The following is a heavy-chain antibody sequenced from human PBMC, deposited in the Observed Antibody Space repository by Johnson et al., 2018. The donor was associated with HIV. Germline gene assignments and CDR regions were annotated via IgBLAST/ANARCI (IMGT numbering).Heavy chain of an antibody. CDR2: IRSKANSYAT. Sequence: VQLVESGGGLVQPGGSMKLSCAASGFTFSGSAMHWVRQASGKGLECVGRIRSKANSYATAYAASVKRRFTISRDDSKNTAYLQMNSLNTEYTAVYYCTRHGGYDPRGYVGAFDIWGQGTMVTVSS. CDR3: TRHGGYDPRGYVGAFDI. D-gene: IGHD5-12*01. V-gene: IGHV3-73*02. CDR1: GFTFSGSA. J-gene: IGHJ3*02.